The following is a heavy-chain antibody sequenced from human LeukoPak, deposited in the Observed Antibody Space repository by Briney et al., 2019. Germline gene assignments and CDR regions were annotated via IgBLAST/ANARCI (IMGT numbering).Heavy chain of an antibody. CDR3: AKENPYDFRSGYPYYFDH. V-gene: IGHV3-23*01. CDR2: ISGSGGST. J-gene: IGHJ4*02. Sequence: GGSLRLSCAGSGFTFSSYAMSWVRQAPGKGLEWGSAISGSGGSTYYADSVRGRFTICRANSKNTLYLEMNSLRAEDTAVYYCAKENPYDFRSGYPYYFDHWGQGTLVTVSS. D-gene: IGHD3-3*01. CDR1: GFTFSSYA.